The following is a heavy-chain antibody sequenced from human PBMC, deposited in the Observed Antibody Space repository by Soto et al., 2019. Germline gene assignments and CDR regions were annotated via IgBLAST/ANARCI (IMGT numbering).Heavy chain of an antibody. V-gene: IGHV3-23*01. D-gene: IGHD3-22*01. J-gene: IGHJ4*02. CDR3: AKDHETMIVVVINTYFDY. CDR2: ISGSGGST. Sequence: GGSLRLSCAASGFTFSSYAVSWVRQAPGKGLEWVSAISGSGGSTYYADSVKGRFTISRDNSKNTLYLQMNSLRAEDTAVYYCAKDHETMIVVVINTYFDYWGQGTRVNVAS. CDR1: GFTFSSYA.